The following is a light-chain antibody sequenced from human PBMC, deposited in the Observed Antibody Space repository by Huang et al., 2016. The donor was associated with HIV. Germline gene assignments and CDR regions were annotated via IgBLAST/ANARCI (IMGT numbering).Light chain of an antibody. CDR3: QQYYSTPWT. J-gene: IGKJ1*01. CDR1: QSVLYSSNNKNY. V-gene: IGKV4-1*01. CDR2: WAS. Sequence: DIVMTQSPDSLAVSLGERATINCKSSQSVLYSSNNKNYLAWYQQKPGQPPKLLMYWASTRESGVPDRFSGSGSGTDFTLTISSLQAEDVAVYYYQQYYSTPWTFGQGTKVEIK.